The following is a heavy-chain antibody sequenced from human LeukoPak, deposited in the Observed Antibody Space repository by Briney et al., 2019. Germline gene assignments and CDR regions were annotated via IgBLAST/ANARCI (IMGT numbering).Heavy chain of an antibody. CDR3: ARKTYYYDSSGYRDY. D-gene: IGHD3-22*01. CDR1: GGTFSSYA. CDR2: INPNSGGT. V-gene: IGHV1-2*06. J-gene: IGHJ4*02. Sequence: ASVKVSCKASGGTFSSYAISWVRQAPGQGLEWMGRINPNSGGTNYAQKFQGRVTMTRDTSISTAYMELSRLRSDDTAVYYCARKTYYYDSSGYRDYWGQGTLVTVSS.